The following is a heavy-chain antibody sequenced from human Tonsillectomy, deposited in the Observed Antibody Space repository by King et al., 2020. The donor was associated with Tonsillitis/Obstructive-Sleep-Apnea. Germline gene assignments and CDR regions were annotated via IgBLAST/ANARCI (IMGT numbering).Heavy chain of an antibody. J-gene: IGHJ6*03. CDR2: IYPGDSDT. CDR1: GYSFTSYW. V-gene: IGHV5-51*01. Sequence: VQLVESGAEVKKPGESLKISCKGSGYSFTSYWIVWVRQMPGKGLEWMGIIYPGDSDTRYSPSSQGQVTISADKSISTAYLQWSSLKASDTAIYYSARERVPTRYMDVWGKRDHGHRLL. CDR3: ARERVPTRYMDV.